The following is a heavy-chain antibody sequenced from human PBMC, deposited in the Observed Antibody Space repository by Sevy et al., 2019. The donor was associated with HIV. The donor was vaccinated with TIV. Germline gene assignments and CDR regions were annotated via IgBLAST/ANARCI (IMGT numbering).Heavy chain of an antibody. J-gene: IGHJ4*02. CDR3: AREGCTKPHDY. CDR1: GFTFNKYS. Sequence: GGSLRLSCAASGFTFNKYSMSWVRQPLGKGLEWVSTLSFGCGEINYEDSVKGRFTISRVNSKSSVYLQMNNLRPEDTAVYYCAREGCTKPHDYWGQGTLVTVSS. D-gene: IGHD2-8*01. CDR2: LSFGCGEI. V-gene: IGHV3-23*01.